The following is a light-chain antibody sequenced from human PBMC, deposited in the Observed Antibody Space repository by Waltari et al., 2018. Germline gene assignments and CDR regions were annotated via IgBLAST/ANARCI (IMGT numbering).Light chain of an antibody. CDR1: QSINTY. Sequence: DILMTQSPSTLSASVGDRVTIPCRASQSINTYFAWYQQNPGKAPKLLIYGASTLESGVPGRFSGTGSGTEFTLTISSLQPDDFATYYCQRYNSYANTFGQGTKVDIK. V-gene: IGKV1-5*01. J-gene: IGKJ2*01. CDR3: QRYNSYANT. CDR2: GAS.